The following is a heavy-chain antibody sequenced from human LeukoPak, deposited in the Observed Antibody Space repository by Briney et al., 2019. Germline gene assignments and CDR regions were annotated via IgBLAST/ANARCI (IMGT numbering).Heavy chain of an antibody. CDR3: ASNIAAAEGYFDY. D-gene: IGHD6-13*01. CDR2: INPNIGGT. J-gene: IGHJ4*02. CDR1: GYTFTGYY. Sequence: ASVKVSCKASGYTFTGYYMHWVRQAPGQGLEWMGRINPNIGGTNYAQKFQGRVTMTRDTSISTAYMELSRLRSDDTAVYYCASNIAAAEGYFDYWGQGTLVTVSS. V-gene: IGHV1-2*06.